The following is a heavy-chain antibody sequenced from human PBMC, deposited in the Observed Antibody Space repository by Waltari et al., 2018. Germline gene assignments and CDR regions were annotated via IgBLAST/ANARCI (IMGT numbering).Heavy chain of an antibody. D-gene: IGHD3-16*01. CDR1: GFTFSSYG. J-gene: IGHJ4*02. CDR3: ARGGEGPYFDY. V-gene: IGHV3-30*01. CDR2: MSYDGSDQ. Sequence: QVQLVESGGGVVQPGRSLRLSCAASGFTFSSYGMHWVRQAPGKGAEWVAVMSYDGSDQNYADSVKGRFTISRDNTKNTLYLQMNSLRAEDTAVYYCARGGEGPYFDYWGQGALVTVSS.